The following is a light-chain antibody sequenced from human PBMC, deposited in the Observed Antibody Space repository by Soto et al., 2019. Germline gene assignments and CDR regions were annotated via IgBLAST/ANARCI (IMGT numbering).Light chain of an antibody. J-gene: IGLJ2*01. CDR1: STNIGSQT. CDR2: SSN. CDR3: AAWDDSLNGVV. V-gene: IGLV1-44*01. Sequence: QSVLTQPPSASATPGQRVTISCSGSSTNIGSQTVNWYQQVPGTAPKLLIYSSNLRPSGVPDRFSGSKSGTSASLAISGLQSEDEADYYCAAWDDSLNGVVFGGGTKLTVL.